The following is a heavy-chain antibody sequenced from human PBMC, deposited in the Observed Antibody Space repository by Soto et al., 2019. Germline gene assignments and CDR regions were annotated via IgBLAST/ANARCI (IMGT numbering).Heavy chain of an antibody. V-gene: IGHV3-30*18. D-gene: IGHD3-22*01. CDR1: GFTFSSYG. CDR3: AKDRGSGYFSAQLKYYFDY. Sequence: PGGSLRLSCAASGFTFSSYGMHWVRQAPGKGLEWVAVISYDGSNKYYADSVKGRFTISRDNSKNTLYLQMNSLRAEDTAVYYCAKDRGSGYFSAQLKYYFDYWGQGTLVTVSS. J-gene: IGHJ4*02. CDR2: ISYDGSNK.